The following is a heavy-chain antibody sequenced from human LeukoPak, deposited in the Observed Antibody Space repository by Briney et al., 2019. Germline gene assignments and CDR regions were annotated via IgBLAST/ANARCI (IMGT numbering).Heavy chain of an antibody. CDR1: GGSFSGYY. Sequence: SETLSLNCAVYGGSFSGYYWSWIRQPPGKGLEWIGEINHSGSTNYNPSLKSRVTISVDTSKNQFSLKLSSVTAADTAVYYCARVTGATAGHWGQGTLVTVSS. V-gene: IGHV4-34*01. CDR3: ARVTGATAGH. J-gene: IGHJ4*02. D-gene: IGHD1-26*01. CDR2: INHSGST.